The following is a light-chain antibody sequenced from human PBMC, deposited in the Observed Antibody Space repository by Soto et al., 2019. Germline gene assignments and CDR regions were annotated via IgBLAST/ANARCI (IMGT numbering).Light chain of an antibody. J-gene: IGLJ2*01. V-gene: IGLV2-11*01. CDR1: SSDVGGYNY. Sequence: QSAPTQPRSVSGSLGESVTIPCTGTSSDVGGYNYVSWYKQNPGKAPKLLIYDLSKRPSGVPDRFSGSKSGNTASLTISGLQPEDETVYYCCSYAGSYTLLFGGGTKLTVL. CDR3: CSYAGSYTLL. CDR2: DLS.